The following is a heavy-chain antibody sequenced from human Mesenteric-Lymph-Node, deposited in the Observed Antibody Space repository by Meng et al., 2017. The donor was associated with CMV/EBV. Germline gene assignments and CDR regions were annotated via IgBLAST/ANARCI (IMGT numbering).Heavy chain of an antibody. D-gene: IGHD2-2*01. CDR1: GFIFDDYA. J-gene: IGHJ6*02. V-gene: IGHV3-9*01. Sequence: SLKISCAASGFIFDDYAMHWVRQAPGKGLEWVSGISWNSGSIGYADSVEGQFTISRDNAKNSLYLQMNSLRAEDTALYYCAKDLRYCSSTSCPTTLYYYYGMDVWGQGTTVTVSS. CDR2: ISWNSGSI. CDR3: AKDLRYCSSTSCPTTLYYYYGMDV.